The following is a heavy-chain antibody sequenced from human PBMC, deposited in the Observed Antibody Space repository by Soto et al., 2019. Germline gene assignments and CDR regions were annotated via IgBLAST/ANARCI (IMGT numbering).Heavy chain of an antibody. CDR3: AAPRDEYGSGVSWFTYGMDI. Sequence: HPGGSLRLSCLACGFTFSDYAMTWVRHVPGRGLEWVASLDGAGGSTYYADSVRGRFTISRDNSQNTLFLQMKRLTVDDTAIYYCAAPRDEYGSGVSWFTYGMDIWGQGTTVTVSS. J-gene: IGHJ6*02. CDR2: LDGAGGST. CDR1: GFTFSDYA. V-gene: IGHV3-23*01. D-gene: IGHD3-10*01.